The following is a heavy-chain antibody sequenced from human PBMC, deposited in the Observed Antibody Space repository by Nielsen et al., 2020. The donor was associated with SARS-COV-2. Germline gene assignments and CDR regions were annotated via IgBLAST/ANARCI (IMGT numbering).Heavy chain of an antibody. CDR1: GFTFSSYA. J-gene: IGHJ4*02. Sequence: ETLSLTCAASGFTFSSYAMSWVRQAPGKGLEWVSAISGSGGSTYYADSVKGRFAISRDNSKNTLYLQMNSLRAEDTAVYHCAKYSGYDSDWGQGTLVTVSS. CDR3: AKYSGYDSD. CDR2: ISGSGGST. V-gene: IGHV3-23*01. D-gene: IGHD5-12*01.